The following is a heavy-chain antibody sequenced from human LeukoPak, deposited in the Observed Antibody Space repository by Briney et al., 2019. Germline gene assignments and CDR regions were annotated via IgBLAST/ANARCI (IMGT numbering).Heavy chain of an antibody. V-gene: IGHV1-3*01. CDR3: ARGLYSSGWAEYFQH. CDR1: GGTFSIYA. CDR2: INAGNGNT. D-gene: IGHD6-19*01. Sequence: ASVKVSCKASGGTFSIYAMHWVRQAPGQRLELMGWINAGNGNTKYSQKFQGRVTITRDTSASTAYMELSSLRSEDTAVYYCARGLYSSGWAEYFQHWGQGTLVTVSS. J-gene: IGHJ1*01.